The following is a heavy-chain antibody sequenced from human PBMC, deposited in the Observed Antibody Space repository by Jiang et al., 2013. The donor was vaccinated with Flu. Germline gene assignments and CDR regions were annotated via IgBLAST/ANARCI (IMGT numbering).Heavy chain of an antibody. CDR1: GFTFNTYA. D-gene: IGHD3-16*01. CDR3: AKDLGERFNYMSTPDY. Sequence: VQLVESGGGVVQPGRSLRLSCAASGFTFNTYAMHWVRQAPGKGLEWVVVTSYDGINQYYADSVKGRFIISRDNSKNMLYLQMNSLRAEDTALYYCAKDLGERFNYMSTPDYWGQGTLVTVSS. J-gene: IGHJ4*02. V-gene: IGHV3-30*18. CDR2: TSYDGINQ.